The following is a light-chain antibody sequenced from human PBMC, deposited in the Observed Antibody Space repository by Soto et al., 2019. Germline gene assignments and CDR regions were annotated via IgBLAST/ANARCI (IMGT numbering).Light chain of an antibody. Sequence: QSVLTQPPSVSGAPGQRVTISCTGSSSNIGAGYDVHWYQRLPGTAPKLLIYGNSNRPSGVPDRFSGSKSGTSASLAITGLQAEDDADYYCQSYDSSLSGFWVFGGGTKLTVL. CDR3: QSYDSSLSGFWV. V-gene: IGLV1-40*01. CDR1: SSNIGAGYD. CDR2: GNS. J-gene: IGLJ3*02.